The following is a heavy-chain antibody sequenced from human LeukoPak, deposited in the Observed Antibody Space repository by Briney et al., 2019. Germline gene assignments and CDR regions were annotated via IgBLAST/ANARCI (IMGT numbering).Heavy chain of an antibody. CDR2: LSYDGNNQ. CDR3: ARGGEYLYDGSGFFDF. Sequence: GGSLRLSCAASGFTFSHYAMHWVRQAPGKGLQWVAVLSYDGNNQYYADSVKGRFTISRANSKNTLYLQMNALRAEDTAVYYCARGGEYLYDGSGFFDFWGRGTLVTVSS. D-gene: IGHD3-22*01. V-gene: IGHV3-30*01. CDR1: GFTFSHYA. J-gene: IGHJ2*01.